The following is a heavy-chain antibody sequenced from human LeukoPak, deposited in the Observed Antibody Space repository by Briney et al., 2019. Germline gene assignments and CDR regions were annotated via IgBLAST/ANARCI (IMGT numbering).Heavy chain of an antibody. V-gene: IGHV4-59*01. D-gene: IGHD3-22*01. CDR1: GGSISSYY. CDR3: ARGTYYYDSSGYYYYYYYYMDV. CDR2: IYYSGST. Sequence: PSETLSLTCTVSGGSISSYYWSWIRQPPGKGLEWIGYIYYSGSTNYSPSLKSRVTISVDTSKNQFSLKLSSVTAADTAVYYCARGTYYYDSSGYYYYYYYYMDVWGKGTTVTISS. J-gene: IGHJ6*03.